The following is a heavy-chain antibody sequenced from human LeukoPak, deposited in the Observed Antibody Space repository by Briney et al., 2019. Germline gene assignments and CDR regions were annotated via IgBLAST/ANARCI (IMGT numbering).Heavy chain of an antibody. CDR2: ISYDGSNN. J-gene: IGHJ4*02. CDR1: GFTFSSYG. CDR3: TKVTGFVWLFPFDS. D-gene: IGHD3-9*01. V-gene: IGHV3-30*18. Sequence: GGSLRLSCAASGFTFSSYGMHWVRQAPGKGLEWVAVISYDGSNNYYADPVKGRFTISRDNSKNTLYLQMNSLRPEDTAVYYCTKVTGFVWLFPFDSWGQGTLVTVSS.